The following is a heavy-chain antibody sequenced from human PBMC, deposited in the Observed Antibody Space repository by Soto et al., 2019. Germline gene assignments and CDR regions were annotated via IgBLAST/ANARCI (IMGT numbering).Heavy chain of an antibody. CDR3: ARRYSSSWYEANWFDP. D-gene: IGHD6-13*01. CDR2: IYPGDSDT. J-gene: IGHJ5*02. CDR1: GYSFTSYW. V-gene: IGHV5-51*01. Sequence: GESLKISCKGSGYSFTSYWIGWVRQMPGKGLEWMGIIYPGDSDTRYSPSFQGQVTISADKSISTAYLQWSSLKASDTAMYYCARRYSSSWYEANWFDPWGQGTLVTVLL.